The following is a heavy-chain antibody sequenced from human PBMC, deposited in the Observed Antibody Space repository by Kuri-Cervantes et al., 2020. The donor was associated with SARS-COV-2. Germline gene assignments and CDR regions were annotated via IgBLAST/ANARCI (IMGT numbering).Heavy chain of an antibody. CDR1: GYTFTSYG. CDR2: INPNSGGT. V-gene: IGHV1-2*02. D-gene: IGHD4-23*01. J-gene: IGHJ4*02. Sequence: ASVKVSCKASGYTFTSYGISWVRQAPGQGLEWMGWINPNSGGTNYAQKFQGRVTMTRDTSISTAYMELSRLRSDDTAVYYCARSHTLYGGNSSPWDYWGQGSLVTVSS. CDR3: ARSHTLYGGNSSPWDY.